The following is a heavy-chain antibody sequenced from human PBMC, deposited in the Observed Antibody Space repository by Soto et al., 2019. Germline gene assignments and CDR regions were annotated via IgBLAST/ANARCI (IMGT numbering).Heavy chain of an antibody. J-gene: IGHJ4*02. V-gene: IGHV3-21*01. D-gene: IGHD3-9*01. CDR3: ARDLDYDLLTGYYC. Sequence: GGSLRLSCAASGFTFSSYSMNWVRQAPGKGLEWVSSISSSSSYIYYADSVKGRFTISRDNAKNSLYLQMNSLRAEDTAVYYCARDLDYDLLTGYYCWGQGILVTLAS. CDR1: GFTFSSYS. CDR2: ISSSSSYI.